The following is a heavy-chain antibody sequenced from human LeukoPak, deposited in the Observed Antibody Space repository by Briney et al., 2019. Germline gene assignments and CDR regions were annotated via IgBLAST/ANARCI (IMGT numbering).Heavy chain of an antibody. J-gene: IGHJ4*02. CDR3: ARVTYSYGYSSRGLLDY. CDR2: IKQDGSEK. D-gene: IGHD5-18*01. Sequence: PGGSLRLSCAASGFTFSSYWMSWVRQAPGKGLEWVSNIKQDGSEKYYVDSVKGRFTISSDNAKNSLYLQMNSLRAEDTAVYYCARVTYSYGYSSRGLLDYWGQGTLVTVSS. CDR1: GFTFSSYW. V-gene: IGHV3-7*01.